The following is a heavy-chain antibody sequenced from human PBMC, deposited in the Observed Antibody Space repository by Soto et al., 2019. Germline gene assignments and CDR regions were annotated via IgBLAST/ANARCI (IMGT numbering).Heavy chain of an antibody. CDR1: GFTFRYYG. Sequence: QVQLLESGGGVVQPGGSLRLSCAASGFTFRYYGLHWIRQAPGKGLEWVAVIFFDGSKKNYTESVKGRFTISRDNSKNMLFLQMDSLRAEDSAVYYCARRHDELSDLDHWGQGTLVTVSS. J-gene: IGHJ4*02. D-gene: IGHD1-1*01. CDR3: ARRHDELSDLDH. V-gene: IGHV3-33*01. CDR2: IFFDGSKK.